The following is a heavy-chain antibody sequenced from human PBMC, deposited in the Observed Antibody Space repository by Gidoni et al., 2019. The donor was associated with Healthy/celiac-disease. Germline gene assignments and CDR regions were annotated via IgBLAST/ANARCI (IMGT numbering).Heavy chain of an antibody. CDR1: GGTFSGYA. D-gene: IGHD6-6*01. CDR2: IIPIFGTA. CDR3: ARDIENSSSAGGWFDP. Sequence: QVQLVQSGAEVKKPGSSVKVSCKASGGTFSGYAISWVRQAPGQGLEWMGGIIPIFGTANYAQKFQGRVTITADKSTSTAYMELSSVRSEDTAVYYCARDIENSSSAGGWFDPWGQGTLVTVSS. V-gene: IGHV1-69*06. J-gene: IGHJ5*02.